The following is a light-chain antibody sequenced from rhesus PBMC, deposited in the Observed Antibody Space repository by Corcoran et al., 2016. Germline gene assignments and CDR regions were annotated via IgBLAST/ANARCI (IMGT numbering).Light chain of an antibody. Sequence: QAVPTQSPSVSGSPGQSVTISCTGTSSDIGGYNRVSWYQQHPGKAPQLMIYEGSKRPSGVPDRFSGSKSGNTASLTISGLQAEDVADYYCSSDASSSTFIFGAGTRLTVL. V-gene: IGLV2-13*03. CDR3: SSDASSSTFI. CDR1: SSDIGGYNR. J-gene: IGLJ1*01. CDR2: EGS.